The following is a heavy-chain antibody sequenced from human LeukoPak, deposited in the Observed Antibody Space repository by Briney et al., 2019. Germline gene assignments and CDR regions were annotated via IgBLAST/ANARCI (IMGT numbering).Heavy chain of an antibody. Sequence: GGSLRLSCAASGFTFSSYWMSWVRQAPGKGLEWVANIKQDGSEKYYVDSVKGRFTISRDNAKNSLYLQMNSLRAEDTAVYYCAKDRGPIVVVIMDAFGIWGQGTMVTVSS. CDR1: GFTFSSYW. CDR2: IKQDGSEK. CDR3: AKDRGPIVVVIMDAFGI. D-gene: IGHD3-22*01. J-gene: IGHJ3*02. V-gene: IGHV3-7*01.